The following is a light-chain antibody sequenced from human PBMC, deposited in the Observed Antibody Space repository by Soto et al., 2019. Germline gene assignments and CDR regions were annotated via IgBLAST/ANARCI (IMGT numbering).Light chain of an antibody. V-gene: IGKV1-12*01. CDR1: QDISGW. CDR2: AAS. J-gene: IGKJ5*01. CDR3: LQANTFPIT. Sequence: DIQMTQSPSSVSASVGDRVTITCPASQDISGWLAWYQQKPGKAPRLLIYAASSLQSGVPSRFSGSGSGTYCTLTISSLQPEDVATYYCLQANTFPITFCQGTRLEI.